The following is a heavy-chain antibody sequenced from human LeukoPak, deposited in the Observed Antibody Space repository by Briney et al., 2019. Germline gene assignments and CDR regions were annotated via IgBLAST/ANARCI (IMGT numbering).Heavy chain of an antibody. D-gene: IGHD4-11*01. J-gene: IGHJ4*02. CDR2: INHSGST. CDR3: ASKAMTTVTTDSS. CDR1: GGSFSDYY. Sequence: SETLSLTCAVYGGSFSDYYWSWIRQPPGKGLEWIGEINHSGSTNYNPSLKSRVTISVDTSKNQFSLKLSSVTAADTAVYYCASKAMTTVTTDSSWGQGTLVTVSS. V-gene: IGHV4-34*01.